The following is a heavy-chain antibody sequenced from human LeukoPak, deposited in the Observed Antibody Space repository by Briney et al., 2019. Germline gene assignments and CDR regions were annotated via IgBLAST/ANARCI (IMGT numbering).Heavy chain of an antibody. CDR2: IKPDGSEK. CDR1: GFTFSSYW. D-gene: IGHD4-11*01. Sequence: GGSLRLSCAASGFTFSSYWMSWVRQAPGKGLEWVASIKPDGSEKYYLDSVKGRFTISRDKAKNSMSLQMNSLRAEDTAVYYCARDRTGQQLISRKEYYYMDVWGKGTTVTISS. CDR3: ARDRTGQQLISRKEYYYMDV. J-gene: IGHJ6*03. V-gene: IGHV3-7*01.